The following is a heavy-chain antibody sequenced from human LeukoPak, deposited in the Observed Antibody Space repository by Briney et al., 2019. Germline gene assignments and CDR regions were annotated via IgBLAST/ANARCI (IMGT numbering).Heavy chain of an antibody. CDR3: ARQGIAVAGTGFDY. V-gene: IGHV4-39*01. J-gene: IGHJ4*02. D-gene: IGHD6-19*01. CDR1: GGSISSSSYY. CDR2: IYYSGST. Sequence: SETLSLTCTVSGGSISSSSYYWGWIRQPPGKGLEWIGSIYYSGSTYYNPSLKSRVTISVDTSKNQFSLKPSSVTAADTAVYYCARQGIAVAGTGFDYWGQGTLVTVSS.